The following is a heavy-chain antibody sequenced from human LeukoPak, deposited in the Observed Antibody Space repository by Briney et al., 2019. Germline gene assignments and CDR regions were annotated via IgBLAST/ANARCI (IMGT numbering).Heavy chain of an antibody. V-gene: IGHV1-2*02. D-gene: IGHD3-22*01. Sequence: ASVKVSCKASGYTFTGYYMFWVRQAPGQGLEWMGWINPNSGGTNYAQKFQGRVTMTRDTSISTGYMELSNLRSDDTAVYYCATYYLDTSARDWGQGTLVTVSS. CDR2: INPNSGGT. J-gene: IGHJ4*02. CDR3: ATYYLDTSARD. CDR1: GYTFTGYY.